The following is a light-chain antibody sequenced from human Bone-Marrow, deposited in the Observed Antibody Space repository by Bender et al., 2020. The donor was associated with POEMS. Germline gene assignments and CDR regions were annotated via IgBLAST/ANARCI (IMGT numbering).Light chain of an antibody. CDR3: AAWDDSVSGRV. J-gene: IGLJ2*01. Sequence: QSVLTQPPSASGTPGQSVIISCSGSSSNIGSNSVNWYQKLPGTAPTLLINAKNQRPSGVPDRFSGSKSGTSASLAISGLLSEDEAVYYCAAWDDSVSGRVFGGGTKLTVL. CDR1: SSNIGSNS. V-gene: IGLV1-44*01. CDR2: AKN.